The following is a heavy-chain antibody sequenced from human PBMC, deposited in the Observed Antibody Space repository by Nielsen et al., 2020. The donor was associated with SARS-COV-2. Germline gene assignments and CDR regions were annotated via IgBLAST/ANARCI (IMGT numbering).Heavy chain of an antibody. CDR1: GFTFSGYA. CDR2: IDSDGSTT. Sequence: GESLKISCTASGFTFSGYAMSWVRQAPGKGLVWVSHIDSDGSTTTYADSVKGRFTISRDNAKNTLYLQMSSLRAEDTAVYYCTRDANIGAAGKLFDYWGQGTRVTVSA. J-gene: IGHJ4*02. V-gene: IGHV3-74*03. D-gene: IGHD6-13*01. CDR3: TRDANIGAAGKLFDY.